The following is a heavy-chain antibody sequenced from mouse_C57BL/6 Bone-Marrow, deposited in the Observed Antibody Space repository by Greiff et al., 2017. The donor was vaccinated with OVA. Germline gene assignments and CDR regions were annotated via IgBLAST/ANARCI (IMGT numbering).Heavy chain of an antibody. CDR3: ASPYGNYPYYAMDY. CDR1: GFTFSDYY. CDR2: ISNGGGST. D-gene: IGHD2-10*02. Sequence: DVQLVESGGGLVQPGGSLKLSCAASGFTFSDYYMYWVRQTPEKRLEWVAYISNGGGSTYYPDTVKGRFTISRDNAKNTLYLQMSRLKSEDTAMCYCASPYGNYPYYAMDYWGQGTSVTVSS. J-gene: IGHJ4*01. V-gene: IGHV5-12*01.